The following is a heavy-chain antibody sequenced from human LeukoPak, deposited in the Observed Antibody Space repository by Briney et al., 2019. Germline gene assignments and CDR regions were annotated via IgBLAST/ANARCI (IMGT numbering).Heavy chain of an antibody. CDR2: VSGSGGTT. D-gene: IGHD6-19*01. V-gene: IGHV3-23*01. Sequence: GGSLRLSCAASGFTFSSYAMSWARQAPGKGLEWVSAVSGSGGTTDYADSVKGRFTISRDNSKNTLYLQMNSLRAEDTAVYYCAKGFRSGWYYFDYWGQGTLVTVSS. CDR1: GFTFSSYA. CDR3: AKGFRSGWYYFDY. J-gene: IGHJ4*02.